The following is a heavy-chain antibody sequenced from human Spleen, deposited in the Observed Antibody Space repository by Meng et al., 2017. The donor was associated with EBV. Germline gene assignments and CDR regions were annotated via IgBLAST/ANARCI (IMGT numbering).Heavy chain of an antibody. D-gene: IGHD2-8*02. CDR1: GGSISSSNW. CDR2: IYHTGST. J-gene: IGHJ4*02. V-gene: IGHV4-4*02. Sequence: QVQLQESGPGLVXPXXXXXLTXAVSGGSISSSNWWSWVRQPPGKGLEWIGEIYHTGSTNYNPSLKSRVTISVDKSKNQFSLNLNSVTAADTAVYYCARYGGTGTYYFDYWGQGTLVTVSS. CDR3: ARYGGTGTYYFDY.